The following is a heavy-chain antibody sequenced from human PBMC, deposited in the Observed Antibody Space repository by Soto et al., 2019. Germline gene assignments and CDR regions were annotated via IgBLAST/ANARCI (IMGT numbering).Heavy chain of an antibody. CDR1: GDSISAYS. J-gene: IGHJ4*02. CDR3: AREGNLGRWLQPLDF. D-gene: IGHD5-12*01. CDR2: IHYNGNT. V-gene: IGHV4-59*01. Sequence: QVQLQVSGPGLVKPSETLSLTCTVSGDSISAYSWSWVRQPPGKGLEWIGNIHYNGNTKYSPSLKSRVTMSVDTSKNDFSLRLISVTAADTAIYFCAREGNLGRWLQPLDFWGQGTLVTVSS.